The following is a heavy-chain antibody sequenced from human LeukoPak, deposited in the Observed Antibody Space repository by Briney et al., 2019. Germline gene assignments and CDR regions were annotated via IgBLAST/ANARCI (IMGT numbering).Heavy chain of an antibody. Sequence: GASVKVSCKASGGTFSSYAISWVRQAPGQGLEWMGGIIPIFGTANYAQKFQGRVTITADESTSTAYMELSSLRSEDTAVYYCASVRWNRIHSYGPSWGQGTLVTVSS. CDR3: ASVRWNRIHSYGPS. J-gene: IGHJ5*02. V-gene: IGHV1-69*13. CDR2: IIPIFGTA. D-gene: IGHD5-18*01. CDR1: GGTFSSYA.